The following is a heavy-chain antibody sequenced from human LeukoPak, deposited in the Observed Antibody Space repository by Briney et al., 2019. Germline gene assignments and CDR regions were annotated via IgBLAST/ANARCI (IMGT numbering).Heavy chain of an antibody. Sequence: SVKVSCKASGGTFSSYTISWVRQAPGQGLEWMGRIIPILGIANYAQKFQGRVTITADKSTSTAYMELSSLRSEDTAVYYCARTPTKSYDFWSGYLYYFDYWGQGTLVTGSS. CDR3: ARTPTKSYDFWSGYLYYFDY. V-gene: IGHV1-69*02. D-gene: IGHD3-3*01. CDR1: GGTFSSYT. J-gene: IGHJ4*02. CDR2: IIPILGIA.